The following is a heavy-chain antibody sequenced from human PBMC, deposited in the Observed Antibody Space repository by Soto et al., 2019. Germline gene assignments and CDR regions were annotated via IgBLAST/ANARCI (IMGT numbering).Heavy chain of an antibody. Sequence: EVQLLESGGGLVQPGGSLRLSCAASGFTFRSYAMSWVRQAPGKGLEWVSGISSSGGSTYYADSVKGRFTISRGNSKNSLFVRMTRPRVEDTAVYYCMRPAPRGRHYFYFGMDVWSQENTVTVSS. D-gene: IGHD3-10*01. CDR2: ISSSGGST. V-gene: IGHV3-23*01. CDR1: GFTFRSYA. CDR3: MRPAPRGRHYFYFGMDV. J-gene: IGHJ6*02.